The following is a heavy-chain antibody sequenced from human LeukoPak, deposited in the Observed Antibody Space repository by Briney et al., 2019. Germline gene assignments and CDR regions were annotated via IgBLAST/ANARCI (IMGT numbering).Heavy chain of an antibody. CDR3: ARGVWESSGYYYDY. V-gene: IGHV3-48*03. CDR2: INSSGSTI. D-gene: IGHD3-22*01. J-gene: IGHJ4*02. Sequence: GGSLRLSCAASGFTFSSYEMNWVRQARGKGLEWVSYINSSGSTIYYADSVKGRFTISRHNARNSLFLQMNSLRVEDTAVYYCARGVWESSGYYYDYWGQGALVTVSS. CDR1: GFTFSSYE.